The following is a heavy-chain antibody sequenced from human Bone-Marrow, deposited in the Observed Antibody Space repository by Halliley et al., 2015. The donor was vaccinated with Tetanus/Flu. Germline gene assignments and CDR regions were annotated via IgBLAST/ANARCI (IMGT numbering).Heavy chain of an antibody. Sequence: GFIDYSEYTKYNPSLESRLTISVNTSDNQFSLKLSSVTAADTAVYYCARGGNVSGYYYNFDYWGQGTLVTVSS. CDR3: ARGGNVSGYYYNFDY. V-gene: IGHV4-59*09. D-gene: IGHD5-12*01. CDR2: IDYSEYT. J-gene: IGHJ4*02.